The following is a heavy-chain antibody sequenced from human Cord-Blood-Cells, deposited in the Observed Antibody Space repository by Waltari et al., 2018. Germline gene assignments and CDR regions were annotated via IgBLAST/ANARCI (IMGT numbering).Heavy chain of an antibody. Sequence: QVQLQQWGAGLLKPSETLSLTCAVYGGSFSGYYWSWIRQPPGKGLEWIGESNHSGSTNYNPALKSRVTISVDTSKNQFSLKLSSVTAADTAVYYCARGVENYYDYWGQGTLVTVSS. D-gene: IGHD2-15*01. J-gene: IGHJ4*02. V-gene: IGHV4-34*01. CDR1: GGSFSGYY. CDR2: SNHSGST. CDR3: ARGVENYYDY.